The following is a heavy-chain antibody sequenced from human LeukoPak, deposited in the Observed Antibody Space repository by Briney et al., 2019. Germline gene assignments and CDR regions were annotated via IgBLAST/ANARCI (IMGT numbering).Heavy chain of an antibody. CDR1: GYTFTSYG. V-gene: IGHV1-18*01. CDR2: ISAYNGNT. D-gene: IGHD2-2*01. CDR3: ARKDVKYCSSTSCYPWGAFDI. Sequence: ASVKVSCKASGYTFTSYGISWVRQAPGQGLEWMGWISAYNGNTNYAQKLQGRVTMTTDTSTSTAYMELRSLRSGDTAVYYCARKDVKYCSSTSCYPWGAFDIWGQGTMVTVSS. J-gene: IGHJ3*02.